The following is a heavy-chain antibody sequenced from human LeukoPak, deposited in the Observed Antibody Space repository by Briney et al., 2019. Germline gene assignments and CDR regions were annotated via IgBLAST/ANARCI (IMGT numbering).Heavy chain of an antibody. D-gene: IGHD4-11*01. V-gene: IGHV4-59*04. J-gene: IGHJ5*02. CDR1: GGSISSYY. Sequence: SETLSLTCTVSGGSISSYYWSWTRQPPGQGLEWIGSIYHSGSTYYNPSLKSRVTISVDASKNQFSLKLSSVTAADTAVYYCAGSYSNYGSEFDPWGQGTLVTVSS. CDR2: IYHSGST. CDR3: AGSYSNYGSEFDP.